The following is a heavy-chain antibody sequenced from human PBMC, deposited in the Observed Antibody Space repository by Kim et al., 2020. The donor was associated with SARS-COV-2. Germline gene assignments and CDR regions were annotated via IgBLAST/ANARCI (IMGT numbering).Heavy chain of an antibody. Sequence: ASVKVSCKVSGYTLTELSMHWVRQAPGKGLEWMGGFDPEDGETIYAQKFQGRVTMTEDTSTDTAYMELSSLRSEDTAVYYCATGLPNTRTLRIVGATIYYYYGMDVWGQGTTVTVSS. CDR1: GYTLTELS. CDR3: ATGLPNTRTLRIVGATIYYYYGMDV. V-gene: IGHV1-24*01. J-gene: IGHJ6*02. CDR2: FDPEDGET. D-gene: IGHD1-26*01.